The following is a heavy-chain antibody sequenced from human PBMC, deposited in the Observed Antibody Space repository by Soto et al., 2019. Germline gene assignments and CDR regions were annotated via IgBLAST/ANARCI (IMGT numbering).Heavy chain of an antibody. Sequence: KASETLSLTGAVSGGSISSSNWWRWVRQPPGKGLEWMGEIYHSGSTNYNPSLKSRVTISVGKSKNQFSLKLSSVTAADTAVYYCARGRSASRAGAFDYWGQGTLVTVSS. CDR3: ARGRSASRAGAFDY. CDR2: IYHSGST. CDR1: GGSISSSNW. V-gene: IGHV4-4*02. D-gene: IGHD3-16*02. J-gene: IGHJ4*02.